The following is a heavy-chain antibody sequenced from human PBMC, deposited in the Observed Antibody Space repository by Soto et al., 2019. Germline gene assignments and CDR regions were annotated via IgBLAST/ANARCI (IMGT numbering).Heavy chain of an antibody. Sequence: LRLSCAASGFTFSRNWMNWVRQAPGKGLEWVANIKQDGTEKRYVDSVKGRFTISRDNAKNSMYLEMNSLRAEDTAVYYCARGSCTGSTCYAGAFDIWGQGTMVTVSS. CDR2: IKQDGTEK. CDR3: ARGSCTGSTCYAGAFDI. CDR1: GFTFSRNW. J-gene: IGHJ3*02. D-gene: IGHD2-8*02. V-gene: IGHV3-7*05.